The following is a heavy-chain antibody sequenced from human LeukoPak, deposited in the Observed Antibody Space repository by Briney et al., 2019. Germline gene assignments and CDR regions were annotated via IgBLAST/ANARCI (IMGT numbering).Heavy chain of an antibody. D-gene: IGHD3-3*01. CDR3: TRVRFLEWLLHYYGMDV. CDR2: IRSKAYGGTT. Sequence: PGRSPRLSCTASGFTFGDYAMSWVRQAPGKGLEWVGFIRSKAYGGTTEYAASVKGRFTISRDDSKSIAYLQMNSLKTEDTAVYYCTRVRFLEWLLHYYGMDVWGQGTTVTVSS. V-gene: IGHV3-49*04. J-gene: IGHJ6*02. CDR1: GFTFGDYA.